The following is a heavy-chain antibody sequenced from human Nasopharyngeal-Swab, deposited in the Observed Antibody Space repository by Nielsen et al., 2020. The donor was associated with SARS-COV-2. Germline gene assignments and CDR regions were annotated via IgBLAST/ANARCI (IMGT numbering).Heavy chain of an antibody. Sequence: GGSLRLSCTASGFTFGDYAMSWFRQAPGKGLEWVGFIRSKAYGGTTEYAASVKGRFTISRDDSKSIAYLQMNSLKTEDTAVYYCTRADVRPAGSGSYYEYPDYWGQGTLGTVSS. J-gene: IGHJ4*02. CDR3: TRADVRPAGSGSYYEYPDY. CDR1: GFTFGDYA. CDR2: IRSKAYGGTT. V-gene: IGHV3-49*03. D-gene: IGHD1-26*01.